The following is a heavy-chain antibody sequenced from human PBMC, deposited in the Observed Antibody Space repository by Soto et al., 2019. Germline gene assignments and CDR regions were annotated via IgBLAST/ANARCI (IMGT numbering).Heavy chain of an antibody. CDR1: GDAVSNDNCY. J-gene: IGHJ4*02. CDR2: IYYSGTT. Sequence: SETLSLTCAVSGDAVSNDNCYWSWIRQPPGMWLEWIGYIYYSGTTNYNSYLKSRLSLSVDMSKNQFSLKLASVTAVDTAVYFCARYLRGRTAFTFDYWGQGALVTVYS. V-gene: IGHV4-61*01. D-gene: IGHD3-16*01. CDR3: ARYLRGRTAFTFDY.